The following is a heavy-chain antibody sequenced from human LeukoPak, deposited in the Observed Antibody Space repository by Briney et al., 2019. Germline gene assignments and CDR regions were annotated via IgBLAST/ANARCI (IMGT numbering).Heavy chain of an antibody. CDR3: ARHDYGGNSGDY. Sequence: PGRSLRLSCAASGFTFSNFAMHWVRQAPGKGLEWVAVISYDGSNKYYAESVKGRFTISRDNSKNTLYLQMNSLRDEDTAVYYCARHDYGGNSGDYWGQGTLVTVSS. D-gene: IGHD4-23*01. CDR2: ISYDGSNK. J-gene: IGHJ4*02. CDR1: GFTFSNFA. V-gene: IGHV3-30-3*01.